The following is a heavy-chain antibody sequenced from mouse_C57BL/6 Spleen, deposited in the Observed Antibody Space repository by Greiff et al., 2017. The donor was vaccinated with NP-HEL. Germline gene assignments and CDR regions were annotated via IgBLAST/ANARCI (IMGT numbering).Heavy chain of an antibody. CDR1: GYTFTSYW. Sequence: QVQLQQPGAELVRPGSSVKLSCKASGYTFTSYWMHWVKQRPIQGLEWIGNIDPSDSETHYNQKFKDKATLTVDKSSSTAYMQLSSLTSEDSAVYYCARVRLRRELYYAMDYWGQGTSVTVSS. J-gene: IGHJ4*01. V-gene: IGHV1-52*01. CDR2: IDPSDSET. CDR3: ARVRLRRELYYAMDY. D-gene: IGHD2-2*01.